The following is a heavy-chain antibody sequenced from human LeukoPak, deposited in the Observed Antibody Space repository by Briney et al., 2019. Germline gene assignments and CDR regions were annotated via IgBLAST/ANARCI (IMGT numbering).Heavy chain of an antibody. V-gene: IGHV3-48*01. CDR3: ASFYCSGGSCYQYFSYYYMDV. J-gene: IGHJ6*03. CDR1: GFTFSSYR. Sequence: PGGSLRLSCAASGFTFSSYRMNWVRQAPGKGLEWVSYISSSSSTIYYADSVKGRFTISRDNAKNSLYLQMNSLRAEDTAVYYCASFYCSGGSCYQYFSYYYMDVWGKGTTVTISS. D-gene: IGHD2-15*01. CDR2: ISSSSSTI.